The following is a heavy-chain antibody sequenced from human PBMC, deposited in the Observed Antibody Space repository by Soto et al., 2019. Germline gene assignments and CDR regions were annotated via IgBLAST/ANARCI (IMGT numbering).Heavy chain of an antibody. CDR2: ISGSGGST. V-gene: IGHV3-23*01. Sequence: GGSLRLSCAASGFTFSSYAMSWVRQAPGKGLEWVSAISGSGGSTYYADSVKGRFTISRDNSKNTLYLQMNSLRAEDTAVYYCAKLLVFIVNDYGSGPNWFDPWGQGTLVTVSS. D-gene: IGHD3-10*01. J-gene: IGHJ5*02. CDR3: AKLLVFIVNDYGSGPNWFDP. CDR1: GFTFSSYA.